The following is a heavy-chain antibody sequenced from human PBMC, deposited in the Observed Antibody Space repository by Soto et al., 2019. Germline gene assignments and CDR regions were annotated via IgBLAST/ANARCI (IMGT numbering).Heavy chain of an antibody. CDR1: GYSFTSYW. CDR2: IYPGDSDT. Sequence: PGESLKISCKGSGYSFTSYWIGWVRQMPGKGLEWMGIIYPGDSDTRYSPSFQGQVTISADKSISTAYLQWSSLKASDAAMYYCATHVSVQGCSGGSCYSGYYYYGMDVWGQGTTVTVSS. D-gene: IGHD2-15*01. V-gene: IGHV5-51*01. CDR3: ATHVSVQGCSGGSCYSGYYYYGMDV. J-gene: IGHJ6*02.